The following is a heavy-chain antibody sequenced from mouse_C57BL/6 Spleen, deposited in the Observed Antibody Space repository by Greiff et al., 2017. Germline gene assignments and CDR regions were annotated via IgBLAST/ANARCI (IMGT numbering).Heavy chain of an antibody. CDR2: FHPYNDDT. CDR1: GYTFTTYP. Sequence: VKLLESGAELVKPGASVKMSCKASGYTFTTYPIAWMKQNHGKSLEWIGNFHPYNDDTKYNEKFKGKATLTVEKSSSTVYLNISRLTSADSAVFYCARGGDYYAIGGWGQAPTVSASS. V-gene: IGHV1-47*01. J-gene: IGHJ4*01. CDR3: ARGGDYYAIGG.